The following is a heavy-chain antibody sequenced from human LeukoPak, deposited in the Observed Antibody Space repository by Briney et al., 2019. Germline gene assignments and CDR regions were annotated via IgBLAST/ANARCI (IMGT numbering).Heavy chain of an antibody. CDR2: IYYSGST. V-gene: IGHV4-59*01. D-gene: IGHD3-22*01. CDR1: GGSISSYY. CDR3: ARDPIPRHYYDSSRYFDL. J-gene: IGHJ2*01. Sequence: PSETLSLTCTVSGGSISSYYWSWIRQPPGKGLKWIGCIYYSGSTNYNPSLKSRVTISIDTSKNQFSLKLSSVTAADTAVYCCARDPIPRHYYDSSRYFDLWGRGTLVTVSS.